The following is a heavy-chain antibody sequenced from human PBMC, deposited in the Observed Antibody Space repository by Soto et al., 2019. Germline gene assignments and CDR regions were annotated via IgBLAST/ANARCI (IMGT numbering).Heavy chain of an antibody. D-gene: IGHD2-2*01. CDR2: ISAYNGNT. Sequence: VASVKVSCKASGYTFTSYGISWVRQAPGQGLEWLGWISAYNGNTNYAQKLQGRVTMTTDTSTSTAYMELRSLRSDDTAVYYCARVVVPAAISKEQQLVGGWFDPWGQGTLVTVSS. CDR3: ARVVVPAAISKEQQLVGGWFDP. J-gene: IGHJ5*02. V-gene: IGHV1-18*01. CDR1: GYTFTSYG.